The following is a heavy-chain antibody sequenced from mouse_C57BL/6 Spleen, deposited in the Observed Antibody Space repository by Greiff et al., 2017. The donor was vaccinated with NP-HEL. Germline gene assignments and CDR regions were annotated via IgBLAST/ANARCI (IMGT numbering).Heavy chain of an antibody. J-gene: IGHJ1*03. CDR2: IDPSDSET. V-gene: IGHV1-52*01. CDR3: ARFYDGYFDV. CDR1: GYTFTSYW. Sequence: QVQLQQSGAELVRPGSSVKLSCKASGYTFTSYWMHWVKQRPIQGLEWIGNIDPSDSETHYNQKFKDKATLTVDKSSSTAYMQLSSLTSEDSAVYYCARFYDGYFDVWGTGTTVTVSS. D-gene: IGHD2-3*01.